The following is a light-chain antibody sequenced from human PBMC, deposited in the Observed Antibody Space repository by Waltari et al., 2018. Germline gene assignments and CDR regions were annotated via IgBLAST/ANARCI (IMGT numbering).Light chain of an antibody. CDR2: AAS. CDR3: QESYSIPPWT. V-gene: IGKV1-39*01. CDR1: QSVGSY. Sequence: DLQTTQSPSSLSASGGDTVTITCRTSQSVGSYLNWYQQRPGQAPTLLTYAASVLMSGVPSRFRASGSGTHFTLTINSLQPEDFATYFCQESYSIPPWTFGQGTKVEI. J-gene: IGKJ1*01.